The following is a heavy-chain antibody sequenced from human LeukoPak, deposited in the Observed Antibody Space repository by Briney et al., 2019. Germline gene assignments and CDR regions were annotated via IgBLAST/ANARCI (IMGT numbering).Heavy chain of an antibody. CDR3: ASSGSYRFDY. CDR2: INSDGSWT. V-gene: IGHV3-74*01. D-gene: IGHD1-26*01. Sequence: GGSLRLSCAASGFTFSNYAMNWVRQAPGKGLVWVSHINSDGSWTSYADSVKGRFTISKDNAKNTVYLQMNSLRDEDTAVYYCASSGSYRFDYWGQGTLVTVSS. CDR1: GFTFSNYA. J-gene: IGHJ4*02.